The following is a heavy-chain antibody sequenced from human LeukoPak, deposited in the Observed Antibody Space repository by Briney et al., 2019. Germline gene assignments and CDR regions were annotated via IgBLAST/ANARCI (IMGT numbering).Heavy chain of an antibody. V-gene: IGHV4-39*01. CDR3: ARFARIAAAGTTAFDI. Sequence: PSETLSLTCTVSGGSISSSSYYWGWIRQPPGKGLEWIGSIYYSGSTYYNPSLKSRVTISVDTSKNQFSLKLSSVTAADTAVYYCARFARIAAAGTTAFDIWGQGTMVTVSS. CDR2: IYYSGST. J-gene: IGHJ3*02. CDR1: GGSISSSSYY. D-gene: IGHD6-13*01.